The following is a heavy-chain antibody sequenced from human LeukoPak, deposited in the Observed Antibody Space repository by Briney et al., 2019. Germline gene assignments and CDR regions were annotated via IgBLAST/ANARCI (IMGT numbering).Heavy chain of an antibody. CDR1: GYTFTGYY. D-gene: IGHD5-18*01. V-gene: IGHV1-2*02. CDR2: INPNSGGT. CDR3: ARDPPLKAMVTSGDY. Sequence: GASVKVSCKASGYTFTGYYMHWVRQAPGQGLEWVGWINPNSGGTNYAQKFQGRVTMTRDTSISTAYMELSRLRSDDTAVYYCARDPPLKAMVTSGDYWGQGTLVTVSS. J-gene: IGHJ4*02.